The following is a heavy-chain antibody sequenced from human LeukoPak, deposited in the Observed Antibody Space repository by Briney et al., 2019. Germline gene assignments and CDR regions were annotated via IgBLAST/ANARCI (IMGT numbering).Heavy chain of an antibody. CDR2: ISYDGSNK. D-gene: IGHD6-6*01. Sequence: GGSLRLSCAASGFTFSSYWMSWVRQAPGKGLEWVAVISYDGSNKYYADSVKGRFTISRDNSKNTLYLQMNSLRAEDTAVYYCARDLTARPVIDYWGQGTLVTVSS. CDR1: GFTFSSYW. CDR3: ARDLTARPVIDY. J-gene: IGHJ4*02. V-gene: IGHV3-30-3*01.